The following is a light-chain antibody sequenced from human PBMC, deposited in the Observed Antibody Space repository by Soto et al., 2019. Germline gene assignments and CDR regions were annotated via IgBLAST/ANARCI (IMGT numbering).Light chain of an antibody. CDR2: AAS. V-gene: IGKV1-12*01. CDR1: QDISSW. Sequence: DIQMTQSPSSVSASVGDRVFITCRASQDISSWIAWYKQKPGQAPKLLIYAASRLQRGVPSRFSGSQSGTDFTLTITSLQPEDFATYYGQQADSFPLTFGGGTKVEIK. J-gene: IGKJ4*01. CDR3: QQADSFPLT.